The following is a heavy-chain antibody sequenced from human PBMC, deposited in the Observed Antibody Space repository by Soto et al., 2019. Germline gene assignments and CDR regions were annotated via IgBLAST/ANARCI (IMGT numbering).Heavy chain of an antibody. V-gene: IGHV4-39*01. CDR3: ARHLGEGSFDY. CDR2: IYYSGST. J-gene: IGHJ4*02. CDR1: GDSISSSTYF. Sequence: QLQLQESGPGLVKPSETLSLTCTVSGDSISSSTYFWGWVRQSPGKGLEWIGTIYYSGSTNYNPSLKSLVTMSVDTSKNHFSLKLSSVTAADTAVYYCARHLGEGSFDYWGQGTLVTVSS. D-gene: IGHD3-10*01.